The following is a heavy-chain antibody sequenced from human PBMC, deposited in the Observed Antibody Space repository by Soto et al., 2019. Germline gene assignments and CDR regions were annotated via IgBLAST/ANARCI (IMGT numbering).Heavy chain of an antibody. D-gene: IGHD5-18*01. Sequence: VGSLRLSCAASGFTFSSYAMSWVRQAPGKGLEWVSAISGSGGSTYYADSVKGRFTISRDNSKNTLYLQMNSLRAEDTAVYYCAKARRGYSYGGAEDYWGQGTLVTVSS. CDR1: GFTFSSYA. CDR2: ISGSGGST. CDR3: AKARRGYSYGGAEDY. V-gene: IGHV3-23*01. J-gene: IGHJ4*02.